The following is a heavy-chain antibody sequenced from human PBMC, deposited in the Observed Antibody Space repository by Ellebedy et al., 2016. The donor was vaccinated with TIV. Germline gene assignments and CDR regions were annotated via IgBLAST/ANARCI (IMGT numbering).Heavy chain of an antibody. CDR1: GGTFSSYA. CDR2: IIPILGIA. D-gene: IGHD1-26*01. CDR3: ARGQWELLYFDY. Sequence: SVKVSXKASGGTFSSYAISWVRQAPGQGLEWMGRIIPILGIANYAQKFQGRVTITADKSTSTVYMELSSLRSEDTAVYYCARGQWELLYFDYWGQGTLVTVSS. J-gene: IGHJ4*02. V-gene: IGHV1-69*04.